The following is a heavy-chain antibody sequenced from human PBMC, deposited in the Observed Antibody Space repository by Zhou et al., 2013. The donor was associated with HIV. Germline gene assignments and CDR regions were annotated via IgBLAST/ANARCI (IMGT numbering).Heavy chain of an antibody. CDR1: GYTFNRFP. CDR2: VIPLIGTT. V-gene: IGHV1-69*05. J-gene: IGHJ4*02. CDR3: AREGYDDRSHQFLVDYFYAMDV. Sequence: QVRLLQSGAEVRRPGSSVKVPCLTSGYTFNRFPINWLRQVPGQGLEWMAVVIPLIGTTHYAPKFEGRLTVSTGASATTAYMELRNLTSDDTALYFCAREGYDDRSHQFLVDYFYAMDVWGQGTVVLVSS. D-gene: IGHD3-22*01.